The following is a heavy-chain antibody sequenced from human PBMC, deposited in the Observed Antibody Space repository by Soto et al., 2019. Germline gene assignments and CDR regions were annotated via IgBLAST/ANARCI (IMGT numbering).Heavy chain of an antibody. CDR1: GFTFSSYA. D-gene: IGHD1-26*01. CDR2: ISYDGSNK. J-gene: IGHJ6*02. Sequence: GGSLRLSCAASGFTFSSYAMHWVRQAPGKGLEWVAVISYDGSNKYYADSVKGRFTISRDNSKNTLYLQMNSLRAEDTAVYYCARAFSGSYFHYYYYYSMDVWGQGTTVTVSS. V-gene: IGHV3-30-3*01. CDR3: ARAFSGSYFHYYYYYSMDV.